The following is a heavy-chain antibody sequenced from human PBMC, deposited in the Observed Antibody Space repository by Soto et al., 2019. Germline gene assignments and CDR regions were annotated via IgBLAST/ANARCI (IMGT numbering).Heavy chain of an antibody. CDR2: INAGNGNT. V-gene: IGHV1-3*01. CDR1: GYTVTSYA. D-gene: IGHD1-26*01. J-gene: IGHJ4*02. CDR3: ARDVGATGD. Sequence: QVQLVQSGAEVKKPGASVKVSCKASGYTVTSYAMHWVRQAPGQRLEWMVWINAGNGNTKYSQKFQGRVTITRDTSSSTAYMELSSVRSEDTAVYVCARDVGATGDWGQGSLVTVAS.